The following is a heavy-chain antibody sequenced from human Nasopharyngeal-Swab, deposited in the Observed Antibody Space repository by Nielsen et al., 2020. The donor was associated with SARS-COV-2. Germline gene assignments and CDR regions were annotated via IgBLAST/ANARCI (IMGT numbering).Heavy chain of an antibody. V-gene: IGHV4-4*02. D-gene: IGHD3-3*01. Sequence: WIRQPPGKGLEWIGEIYHSGSTNYNPSLKSRVTISVDKSKNKFTLKLSSVTAADTAVYYCSGDFWSGYPDAFDIWGQGTMVTVSS. CDR3: SGDFWSGYPDAFDI. J-gene: IGHJ3*02. CDR2: IYHSGST.